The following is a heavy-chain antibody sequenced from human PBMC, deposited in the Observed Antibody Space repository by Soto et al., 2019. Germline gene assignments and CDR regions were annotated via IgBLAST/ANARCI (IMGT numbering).Heavy chain of an antibody. V-gene: IGHV1-18*01. CDR1: GCSFMKYC. D-gene: IGHD2-2*01. CDR2: ISPYSVYT. CDR3: ARDASVVTPALQPLCLDS. Sequence: APVKVSCEGFGCSFMKYCINWDRQAPGQGLEWVGWISPYSVYTHSEQKFHGRFTLTTDTATSTAYMELRILRSADTALYYCARDASVVTPALQPLCLDSWRQVSPVARSS. J-gene: IGHJ4*02.